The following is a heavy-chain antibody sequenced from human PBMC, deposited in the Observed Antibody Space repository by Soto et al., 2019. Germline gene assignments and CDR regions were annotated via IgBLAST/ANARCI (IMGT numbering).Heavy chain of an antibody. J-gene: IGHJ4*02. V-gene: IGHV4-61*08. CDR2: IYHSGST. CDR3: ARLGIGWEFPFDY. Sequence: QVQLQESSPGLVKPSETLSLTCIVSGGSVSNDAYYWSWIRQPPGKGLEWIGYIYHSGSTYYNPSLTSRVPISADTSANQFSLKVSSVTAADTAVYYCARLGIGWEFPFDYWGQGTLVNVSS. CDR1: GGSVSNDAYY. D-gene: IGHD1-26*01.